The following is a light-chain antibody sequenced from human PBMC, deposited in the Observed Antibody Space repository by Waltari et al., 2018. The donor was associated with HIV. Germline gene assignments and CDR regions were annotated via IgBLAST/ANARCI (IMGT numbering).Light chain of an antibody. Sequence: DFQMTHSPSSLPAFVGDRVTITCRASQDIRHYVAWYQPKSGRVPKLLIHSASTLLSRVPSRFSGSTSGTEFTLTINSLHPDDVANYYCQKYNSVVSFGGGTKVEI. J-gene: IGKJ4*01. CDR1: QDIRHY. CDR3: QKYNSVVS. CDR2: SAS. V-gene: IGKV1-27*01.